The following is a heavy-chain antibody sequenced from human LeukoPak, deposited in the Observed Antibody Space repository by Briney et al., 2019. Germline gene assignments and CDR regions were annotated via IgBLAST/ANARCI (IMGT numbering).Heavy chain of an antibody. V-gene: IGHV1-18*01. CDR1: GYTFTSYG. CDR3: ARDQARTYDFWSGSPYYYMDV. D-gene: IGHD3-3*01. J-gene: IGHJ6*03. Sequence: ASVKVSCKASGYTFTSYGISWVRQAPGQGLEWMGWISAYNGNTNYAQKLQGRVTMTTDTSTSTAYMELRSLRSDDTAVYYCARDQARTYDFWSGSPYYYMDVWGKGTTVTVSS. CDR2: ISAYNGNT.